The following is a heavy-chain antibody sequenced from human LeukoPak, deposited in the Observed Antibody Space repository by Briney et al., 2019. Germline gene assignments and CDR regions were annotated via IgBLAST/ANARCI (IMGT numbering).Heavy chain of an antibody. V-gene: IGHV1-46*01. CDR2: INPSAGGT. Sequence: ASVKVSCKAYGYTFTSHYMHWVRQAPGQGLEWMGIINPSAGGTSYAQKFQGRLTMTRDTSTSTVYMELSSLRSEDRAVYYCARALFRSPFDYWGQGTLVTVSS. CDR3: ARALFRSPFDY. J-gene: IGHJ4*02. D-gene: IGHD2-21*01. CDR1: GYTFTSHY.